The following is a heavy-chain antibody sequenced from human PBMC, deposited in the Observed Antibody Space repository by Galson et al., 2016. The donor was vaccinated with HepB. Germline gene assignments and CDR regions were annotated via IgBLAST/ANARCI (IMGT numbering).Heavy chain of an antibody. CDR1: GYSFISTW. V-gene: IGHV5-51*01. D-gene: IGHD1-26*01. J-gene: IGHJ4*02. Sequence: QSGAEVKKPGESLKISCQASGYSFISTWIGWVRQMPGQGLEWMGIIYPGTSDTVYTPSFRGQVTLSADASTNTAYLHWGSLTASDTAMYYCARRVIMGEPDYWGQGTLVTVSS. CDR3: ARRVIMGEPDY. CDR2: IYPGTSDT.